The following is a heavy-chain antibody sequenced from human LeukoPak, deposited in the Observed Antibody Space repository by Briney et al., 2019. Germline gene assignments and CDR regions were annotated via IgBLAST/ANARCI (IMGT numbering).Heavy chain of an antibody. V-gene: IGHV3-11*04. Sequence: SGGSLRLSCAASGFTFSDYYMTWIRQAPGKGLEWVSYISSSGSTIYYADSVKGRFTISRDNAKNSLYLQMNSLRAEDTALYYCARVRYSGFYFDYWGQGTLVTASS. D-gene: IGHD3-9*01. CDR2: ISSSGSTI. CDR3: ARVRYSGFYFDY. CDR1: GFTFSDYY. J-gene: IGHJ4*02.